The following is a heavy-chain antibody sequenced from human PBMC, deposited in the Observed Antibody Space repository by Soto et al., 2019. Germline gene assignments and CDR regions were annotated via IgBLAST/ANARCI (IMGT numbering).Heavy chain of an antibody. CDR1: GYTFTSYG. V-gene: IGHV1-18*01. J-gene: IGHJ6*03. CDR2: ISAYNGNT. D-gene: IGHD4-17*01. Sequence: QVQLVQSGAEVKKPGASVKVSCKASGYTFTSYGISWVRQAPGQGLEWMGWISAYNGNTNYAQKLQGRVTMTTDTSTSTAYMELRGLRSDDTAVYYCARARMGWTTTYYYYYRDVWGKGTTVTVSS. CDR3: ARARMGWTTTYYYYYRDV.